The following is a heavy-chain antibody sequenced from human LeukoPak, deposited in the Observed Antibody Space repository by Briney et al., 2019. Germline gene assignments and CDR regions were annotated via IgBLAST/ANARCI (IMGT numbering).Heavy chain of an antibody. CDR3: ARHYYGSGSYSDF. J-gene: IGHJ4*02. D-gene: IGHD3-10*01. CDR2: IYYSGST. V-gene: IGHV4-39*01. CDR1: GGSINRTNYY. Sequence: PSETLSLTCTVSGGSINRTNYYWGWIRQPPGKGLEYIGSIYYSGSTYWNPSLKSRLSISMDMSKNQFSLKVNSVSAADTAMYYCARHYYGSGSYSDFWGQGTLVIVSS.